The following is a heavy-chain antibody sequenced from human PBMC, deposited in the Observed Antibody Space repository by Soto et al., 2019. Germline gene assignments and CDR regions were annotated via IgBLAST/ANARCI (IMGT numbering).Heavy chain of an antibody. D-gene: IGHD3-16*01. CDR3: ARVGLRKITTWGGFDP. V-gene: IGHV3-30-3*01. J-gene: IGHJ5*02. CDR1: GFTFSSYA. Sequence: QVQLVESGGGVVQPWRSLRLSCAASGFTFSSYAMHWVRQAPGKGLEWVAVISYDGSNKYYADSVKGRFTISRDNSKNTLYLQMNSLRAEDTAVYYCARVGLRKITTWGGFDPWGQGTLVTVSS. CDR2: ISYDGSNK.